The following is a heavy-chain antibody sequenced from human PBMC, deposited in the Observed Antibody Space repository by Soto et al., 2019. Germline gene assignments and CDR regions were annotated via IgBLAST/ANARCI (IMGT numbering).Heavy chain of an antibody. V-gene: IGHV3-72*01. CDR3: VREPQLTSVTAFDY. CDR2: IRNKENGYTI. CDR1: GFTFSDHY. D-gene: IGHD4-17*01. Sequence: EVQLVESGGGLVQPGGSLSLYCAASGFTFSDHYMDWIRQAPGKGPEWVGRIRNKENGYTIEYAESVKGRFTISRDNLENSLHLQMTSLRTEDTAVYYCVREPQLTSVTAFDYWGQGTLVTVSS. J-gene: IGHJ4*02.